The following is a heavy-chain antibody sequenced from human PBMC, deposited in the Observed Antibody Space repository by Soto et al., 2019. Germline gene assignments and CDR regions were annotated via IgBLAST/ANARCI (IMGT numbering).Heavy chain of an antibody. D-gene: IGHD3-22*01. CDR2: TYYSGST. J-gene: IGHJ4*02. CDR3: ARGLDDSSGYYWYYFDY. Sequence: SETLSLTCTVSGGSISSGGYYWSWIRQHPGKGLEWIGYTYYSGSTYYNPSLKSRVTISVDTSKNQFSLKLSSVTAADTAVYYCARGLDDSSGYYWYYFDYWGQGTLVTVSS. V-gene: IGHV4-31*03. CDR1: GGSISSGGYY.